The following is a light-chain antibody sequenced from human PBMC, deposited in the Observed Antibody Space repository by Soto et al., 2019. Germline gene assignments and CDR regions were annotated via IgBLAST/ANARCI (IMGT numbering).Light chain of an antibody. V-gene: IGLV1-47*01. J-gene: IGLJ1*01. CDR1: ASTIGRNY. CDR3: SSYADSNSYV. CDR2: RNS. Sequence: SVLTQSPSASGTPGQRVTISCSGSASTIGRNYVYWYQQLPGTAPKLLIYRNSQRPSGVPDRFSGSKSGTSASLAISGLRSEDEADYYCSSYADSNSYVFGTGTKVTVL.